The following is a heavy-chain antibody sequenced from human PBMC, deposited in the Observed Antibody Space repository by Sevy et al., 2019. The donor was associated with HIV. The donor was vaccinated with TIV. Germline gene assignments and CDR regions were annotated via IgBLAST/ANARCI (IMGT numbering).Heavy chain of an antibody. CDR1: GFTFSTYA. Sequence: GGSLRLSCAASGFTFSTYAMTWFRQAPGKGLEWVSVISGSGGSTYYADSVKGRFTISRYNSKNTLYLQMNSLRAEDTAVYYCAKDRVSGTYYTGDFDYWGQGTLVTVSS. CDR2: ISGSGGST. CDR3: AKDRVSGTYYTGDFDY. D-gene: IGHD3-10*01. J-gene: IGHJ4*02. V-gene: IGHV3-23*01.